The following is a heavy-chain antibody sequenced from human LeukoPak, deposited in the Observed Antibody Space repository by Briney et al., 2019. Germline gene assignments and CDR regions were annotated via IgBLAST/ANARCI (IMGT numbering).Heavy chain of an antibody. CDR3: AREASGGYFDY. CDR1: GYTFTSYY. V-gene: IGHV1-46*01. J-gene: IGHJ4*02. Sequence: ASVKVSCKASGYTFTSYYMHWVRQAPGQGLEWVGLINPTGDSTNYAQNFRGRVTMTRDTSTSTVYMDPSSLRSEDTAVYYCAREASGGYFDYWGQGTLVTVSS. D-gene: IGHD4-23*01. CDR2: INPTGDST.